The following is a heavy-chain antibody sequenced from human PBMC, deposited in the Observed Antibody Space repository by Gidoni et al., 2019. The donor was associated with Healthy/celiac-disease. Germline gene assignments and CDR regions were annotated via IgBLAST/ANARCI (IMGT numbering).Heavy chain of an antibody. V-gene: IGHV3-30-3*01. CDR2: ISYDGSNK. CDR3: ARDPGYSSGRDY. J-gene: IGHJ4*02. Sequence: QVQLVESGGGVVQPGRSLSLPCAASGFTFSSYARHWVRQAPGKGLEWVAVISYDGSNKYYADSVKGRFTISRDNSKNTLYLQMNSLRAEDTAVYYCARDPGYSSGRDYWGQGTLVTVSS. D-gene: IGHD6-19*01. CDR1: GFTFSSYA.